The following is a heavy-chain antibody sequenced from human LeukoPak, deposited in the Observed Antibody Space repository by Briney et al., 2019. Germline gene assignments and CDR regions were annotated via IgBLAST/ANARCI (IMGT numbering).Heavy chain of an antibody. CDR2: IRSKANSYAT. V-gene: IGHV3-73*01. CDR1: GFTFSGSA. CDR3: TRHDPDSKTTYYYYYMDV. Sequence: GGSLRLSCAASGFTFSGSAMHWVRQASGKGLEWVGRIRSKANSYATAYAASVKGRFTISRDDSKNTAYLQMNSLKTEDTAVYYCTRHDPDSKTTYYYYYMDVWGKGTTVTVSS. J-gene: IGHJ6*03. D-gene: IGHD1-1*01.